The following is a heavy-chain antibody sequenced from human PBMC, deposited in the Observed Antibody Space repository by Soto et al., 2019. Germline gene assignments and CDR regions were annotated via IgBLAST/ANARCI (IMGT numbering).Heavy chain of an antibody. Sequence: EVHLVESGGGLVKPGGSLRLCCATSGFTFSSYSMNWVRQAPGKGLEWVSSITSRGYIYYAESVKGRFTISRDNAKNSLYLQMDSLRVEDTAIYYCAREGSAVADDYWGQGTLVTVSS. CDR1: GFTFSSYS. CDR2: ITSRGYI. J-gene: IGHJ4*02. D-gene: IGHD6-19*01. V-gene: IGHV3-21*01. CDR3: AREGSAVADDY.